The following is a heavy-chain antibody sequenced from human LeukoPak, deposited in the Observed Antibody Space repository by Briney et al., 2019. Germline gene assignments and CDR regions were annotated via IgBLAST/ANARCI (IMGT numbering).Heavy chain of an antibody. CDR2: IYHSGNT. CDR1: GYSITNAYY. D-gene: IGHD3-22*01. V-gene: IGHV4-38-2*02. J-gene: IGHJ4*02. Sequence: SETLSLTCTVSGYSITNAYYWGWIRQPPGKGLEWIGSIYHSGNTYYTPSLKSRVTISVDTSKNQFSLKLSSVTAADTAVYYCARSMIVAAFDYWGQGTLVTVSS. CDR3: ARSMIVAAFDY.